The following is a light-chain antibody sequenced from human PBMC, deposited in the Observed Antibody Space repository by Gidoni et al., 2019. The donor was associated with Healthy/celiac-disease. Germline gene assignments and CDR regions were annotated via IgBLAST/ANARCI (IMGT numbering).Light chain of an antibody. CDR3: QSYDSSLSGYV. CDR1: SSNIGAGYD. V-gene: IGLV1-40*01. Sequence: QSVLTQPPSVSGAPGQRDTISCTGSSSNIGAGYDVHWYQPLPGTAPKLLIDGHSNRPSGVPDRFSGSTSGTSASLAITGLQAEDAAGYYRQSYDSSLSGYVFGTGTKLTVL. J-gene: IGLJ1*01. CDR2: GHS.